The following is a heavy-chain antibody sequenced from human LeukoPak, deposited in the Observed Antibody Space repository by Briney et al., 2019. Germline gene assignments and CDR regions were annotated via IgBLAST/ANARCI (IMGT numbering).Heavy chain of an antibody. D-gene: IGHD6-13*01. J-gene: IGHJ6*03. V-gene: IGHV1-69*06. Sequence: ASVKVSCKASGGTFSSYAISWVRQAPGQGLEWMGGIIPIFGTANYAQKFQGRVTITADKSTSTAYMELSSLRSEDTAVYYCARSRSGLAAAGTGIYYYYMDVWGKGTTVTVSS. CDR3: ARSRSGLAAAGTGIYYYYMDV. CDR1: GGTFSSYA. CDR2: IIPIFGTA.